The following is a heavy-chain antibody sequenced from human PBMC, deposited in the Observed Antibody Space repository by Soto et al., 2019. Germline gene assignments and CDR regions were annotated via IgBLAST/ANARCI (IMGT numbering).Heavy chain of an antibody. CDR3: AKASHYYDSSGYYY. Sequence: GGSLRLSCAASGFTFSSYAMSWVRQAPGKGLEWVSAISGSGGSTYYADSVKGRFTISRDNSKNMLYLQMNSLRAEDTAVYYCAKASHYYDSSGYYYWGQGTLVTVSS. CDR2: ISGSGGST. CDR1: GFTFSSYA. J-gene: IGHJ4*02. D-gene: IGHD3-22*01. V-gene: IGHV3-23*01.